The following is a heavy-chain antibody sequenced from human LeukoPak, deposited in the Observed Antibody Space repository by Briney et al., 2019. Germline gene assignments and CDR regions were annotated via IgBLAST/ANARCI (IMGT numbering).Heavy chain of an antibody. CDR2: VIPMLDIR. Sequence: GASVKVSCKASGGTFSTHAISWARQAPGQGLEWMGRVIPMLDIRNYAQKFKDRVTITADKSTTTAYMELSSLRSEDTAVYYCAREGFTSNWYLDYWGQGTLVTVSS. CDR3: AREGFTSNWYLDY. CDR1: GGTFSTHA. J-gene: IGHJ4*02. V-gene: IGHV1-69*04. D-gene: IGHD1-1*01.